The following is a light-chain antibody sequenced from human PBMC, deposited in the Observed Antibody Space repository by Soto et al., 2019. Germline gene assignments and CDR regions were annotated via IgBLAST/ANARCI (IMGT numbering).Light chain of an antibody. Sequence: AIWTTPSPSSFSATTGDRVSITCRSTQDIGTYLAWYQQIPGKDPKLLIYAASTLQSGVPSRFSGSGSGTEFSLTISSLQPEDFATYYCQQLNSYPLTFGGGTKVDIK. CDR1: QDIGTY. CDR2: AAS. V-gene: IGKV1-8*01. CDR3: QQLNSYPLT. J-gene: IGKJ4*01.